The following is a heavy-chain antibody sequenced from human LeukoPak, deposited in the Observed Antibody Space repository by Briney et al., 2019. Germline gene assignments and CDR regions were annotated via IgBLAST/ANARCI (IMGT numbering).Heavy chain of an antibody. V-gene: IGHV1-69*13. CDR1: GGTFSSYA. Sequence: SVKVSCKASGGTFSSYAISWVRQAPGQGLEWMGGIIPIFGTANYAQKFQGRVTITADESTSTAYMELSGLRSEDTAVYYCASHVRSTAMDPWYYYGMDVWGKGTTVTVSS. CDR2: IIPIFGTA. J-gene: IGHJ6*04. D-gene: IGHD5-18*01. CDR3: ASHVRSTAMDPWYYYGMDV.